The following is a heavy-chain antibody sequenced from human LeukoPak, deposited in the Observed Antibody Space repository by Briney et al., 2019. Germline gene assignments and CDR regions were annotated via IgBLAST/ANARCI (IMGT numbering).Heavy chain of an antibody. CDR2: ISYDGSNK. Sequence: GRSLRLSCAASGFTFSSYAMHWVRQAPGKGLEWVAVISYDGSNKYYADSVKGRFPISRDNSNNTLYLQMNSLRAEDTAVYYCARRYGDYGVYGMDVWGQGTTVTVSS. CDR3: ARRYGDYGVYGMDV. CDR1: GFTFSSYA. D-gene: IGHD4-17*01. J-gene: IGHJ6*02. V-gene: IGHV3-30*04.